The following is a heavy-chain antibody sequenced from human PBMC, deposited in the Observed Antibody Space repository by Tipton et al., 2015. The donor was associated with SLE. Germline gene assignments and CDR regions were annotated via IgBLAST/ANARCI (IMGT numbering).Heavy chain of an antibody. V-gene: IGHV3-30*04. CDR3: ARESDFWSGYKNWFDS. D-gene: IGHD3-3*01. CDR2: ISYDGSDY. Sequence: SLRLSCAASGFTFRTYALHWVRQAPGKGLEWVAGISYDGSDYYSADSVKGRFTISRDNSKNTLYLQMNSLRVEDTAMYFCARESDFWSGYKNWFDSWGQGTLVTVAS. CDR1: GFTFRTYA. J-gene: IGHJ5*01.